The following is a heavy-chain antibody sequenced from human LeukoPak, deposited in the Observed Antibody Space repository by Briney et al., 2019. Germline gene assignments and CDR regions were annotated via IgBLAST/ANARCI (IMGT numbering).Heavy chain of an antibody. CDR3: AGDVDTAMAYDY. Sequence: SETLSLTCTVAGDSISCYFWNWIRQPPGKGLEWIGEINHSGSTNYNPSLKSRVTISVDTSKNQFSLKLSSVTAADTAVYYCAGDVDTAMAYDYWGQGTLVTVSS. J-gene: IGHJ4*02. CDR1: GDSISCYF. CDR2: INHSGST. V-gene: IGHV4-34*01. D-gene: IGHD5-18*01.